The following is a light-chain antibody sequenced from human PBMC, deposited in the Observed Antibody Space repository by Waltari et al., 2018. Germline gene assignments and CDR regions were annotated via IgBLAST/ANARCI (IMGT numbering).Light chain of an antibody. Sequence: QSALTQPASVSGSPGQSITISCTGTSRDVGDYDLVSWYQQHPGKAPKVLIFDVSYRPSGVSNRFSGSKSGNTASLTISGLQAEDEADYYCTSYTSRHSLVFGTGTKVTVL. CDR1: SRDVGDYDL. J-gene: IGLJ1*01. CDR3: TSYTSRHSLV. V-gene: IGLV2-14*03. CDR2: DVS.